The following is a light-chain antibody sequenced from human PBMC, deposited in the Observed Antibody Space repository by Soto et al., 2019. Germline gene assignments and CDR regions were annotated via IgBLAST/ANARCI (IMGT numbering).Light chain of an antibody. CDR3: QQRSNWPPLT. Sequence: EIVLTQSPGTLSLSPVERATLSCRASQSVSSNFLAWYQQKRGQAPRFLIYGASTRATGIPARFSGSGSGTDFTLTISSLEPEDFAVYYCQQRSNWPPLTFGQGTRLEIK. CDR2: GAS. CDR1: QSVSSN. V-gene: IGKV3D-20*02. J-gene: IGKJ5*01.